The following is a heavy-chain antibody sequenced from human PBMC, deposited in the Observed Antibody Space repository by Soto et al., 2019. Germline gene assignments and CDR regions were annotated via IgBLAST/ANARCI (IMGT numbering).Heavy chain of an antibody. CDR1: GFAFNGLA. D-gene: IGHD3-22*01. Sequence: GGGLRLSCAASGFAFNGLARPRVPQASGKGLEWVGRIRSKANSYAHTYDASVERSLTISRDDSKNTEYLKMNSLKTEDTAVYYCSRQGRGQGLDYFDKSGSSAPIDFWGHGTLVTVSS. J-gene: IGHJ4*03. CDR3: SRQGRGQGLDYFDKSGSSAPIDF. CDR2: IRSKANSYAH. V-gene: IGHV3-73*01.